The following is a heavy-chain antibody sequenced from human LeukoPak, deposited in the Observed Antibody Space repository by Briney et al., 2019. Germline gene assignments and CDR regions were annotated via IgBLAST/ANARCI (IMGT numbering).Heavy chain of an antibody. CDR3: ARVRDRSLNNWFDP. CDR2: IYYSGNT. Sequence: SETLSLTCTVSGGSMSSYYWSWIRQPPGKRLEWIGYIYYSGNTNSNPSLKSRVTTSVDTSKNQFSLNLSSVTAADTAVYYCARVRDRSLNNWFDPWGQGTLVTVSS. J-gene: IGHJ5*02. CDR1: GGSMSSYY. V-gene: IGHV4-59*01. D-gene: IGHD3-22*01.